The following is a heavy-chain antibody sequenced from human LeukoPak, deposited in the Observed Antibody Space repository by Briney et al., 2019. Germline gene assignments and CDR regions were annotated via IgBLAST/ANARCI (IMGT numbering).Heavy chain of an antibody. Sequence: GGSLRLSCAASGFTVSSNYMSWVRQAPGKGLEWVSVIYSGGSTYYADSVKGRFTISRDNSKNTLYLQMNSLRAEGTAVYYWARESSSWGFDYWGQGTLVTVSS. CDR3: ARESSSWGFDY. D-gene: IGHD6-13*01. CDR2: IYSGGST. J-gene: IGHJ4*02. CDR1: GFTVSSNY. V-gene: IGHV3-66*01.